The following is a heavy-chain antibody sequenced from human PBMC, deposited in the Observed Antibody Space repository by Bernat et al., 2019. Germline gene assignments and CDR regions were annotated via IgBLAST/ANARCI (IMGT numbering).Heavy chain of an antibody. CDR3: AREVRHTLGACKWSYGMDV. Sequence: QVQLVQSGAEVKKPGASVKVSCKASGYTFTSYGISWVRQAPGQGLEWMGWISAYNGNTNYAQKLQGRVTMTTDTSTSTAYMQLRSLRSDDAAVYYWAREVRHTLGACKWSYGMDVWGQGTTVTVSS. D-gene: IGHD2/OR15-2a*01. V-gene: IGHV1-18*01. CDR2: ISAYNGNT. J-gene: IGHJ6*02. CDR1: GYTFTSYG.